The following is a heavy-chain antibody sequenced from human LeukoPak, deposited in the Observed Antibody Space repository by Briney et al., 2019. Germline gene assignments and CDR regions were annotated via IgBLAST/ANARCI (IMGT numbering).Heavy chain of an antibody. CDR3: ARLTRRSGNYFEN. Sequence: PSETLSLTCALSGGSLSGYYWSWIRQFPGKGLEWIAYMSYIGSTNYNPSLRSRVTISIDTSKNQLSLTLTSVTAADTAVYYCARLTRRSGNYFENWGQGTLVTVSS. J-gene: IGHJ4*02. D-gene: IGHD1-1*01. CDR1: GGSLSGYY. V-gene: IGHV4-59*12. CDR2: MSYIGST.